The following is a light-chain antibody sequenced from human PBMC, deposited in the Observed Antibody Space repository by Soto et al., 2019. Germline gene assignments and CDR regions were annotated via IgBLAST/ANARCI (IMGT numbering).Light chain of an antibody. V-gene: IGKV1-5*03. Sequence: DIQMTQSPSTLSVSVGDRVTITCGASQTISSWLAWYQQKPGKAPKLLIYKASTLKSGVPSRFSGSGYGTELTITISSLKTDDFETYYCQHYNSYSEAFGHGTKVDIK. CDR3: QHYNSYSEA. CDR1: QTISSW. CDR2: KAS. J-gene: IGKJ1*01.